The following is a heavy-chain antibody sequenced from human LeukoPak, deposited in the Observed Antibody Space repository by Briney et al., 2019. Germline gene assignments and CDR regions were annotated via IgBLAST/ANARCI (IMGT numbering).Heavy chain of an antibody. CDR1: GFTFSNYV. Sequence: GGSLRLSCAASGFTFSNYVMTWVRQARGKGLEWVSAIRGGGDITYYADSVKGRFTISRDNSNNTLYLQMNSLAAEDTAVYYCAKPRGTLSFDYWGQGTLVAVSS. D-gene: IGHD1-1*01. CDR3: AKPRGTLSFDY. V-gene: IGHV3-23*01. CDR2: IRGGGDIT. J-gene: IGHJ4*02.